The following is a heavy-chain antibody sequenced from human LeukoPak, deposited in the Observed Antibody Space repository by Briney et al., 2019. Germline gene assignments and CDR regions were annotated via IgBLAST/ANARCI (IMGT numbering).Heavy chain of an antibody. V-gene: IGHV3-30-3*01. J-gene: IGHJ4*02. CDR3: ARDQDEYSSPGGY. D-gene: IGHD6-6*01. CDR2: ISYDGSNK. Sequence: PGGSLRLSCAASGFTFSSYAMHWVRQAPGKGLEWVAVISYDGSNKYYADSVKGRFTISRDNSKNTLYLQMNSLRAEDTAVYYCARDQDEYSSPGGYWGQGTLVTVSS. CDR1: GFTFSSYA.